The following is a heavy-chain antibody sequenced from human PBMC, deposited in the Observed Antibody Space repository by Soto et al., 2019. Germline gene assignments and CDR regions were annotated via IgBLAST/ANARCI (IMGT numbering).Heavy chain of an antibody. V-gene: IGHV2-5*02. CDR3: AHTWELRYFDLSYFDY. Sequence: ASGPTLVNPTQTLTLTCTFSGFSLSTSGVGVGWIRQPPGKALEWLALIYWDDDKRYSPSLKSRLTITKDTSKNQVVLTMTNMDPVDTATYYCAHTWELRYFDLSYFDYWGQRTLVTVSS. CDR1: GFSLSTSGVG. CDR2: IYWDDDK. D-gene: IGHD3-9*01. J-gene: IGHJ4*02.